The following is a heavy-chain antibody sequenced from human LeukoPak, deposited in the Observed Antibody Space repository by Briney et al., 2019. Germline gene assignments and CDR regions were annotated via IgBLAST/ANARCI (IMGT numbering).Heavy chain of an antibody. Sequence: GGSLRLSCAASGFTFSYYSMNWVRQAPGKGLEWVSSISSSSSYIYYADSVKGRFTISRDNSKNTLYLQMNSLRAEDTAVYYCARSMVRGVPFDYWGQGTLVTVSS. D-gene: IGHD3-10*01. CDR1: GFTFSYYS. CDR2: ISSSSSYI. J-gene: IGHJ4*02. CDR3: ARSMVRGVPFDY. V-gene: IGHV3-21*01.